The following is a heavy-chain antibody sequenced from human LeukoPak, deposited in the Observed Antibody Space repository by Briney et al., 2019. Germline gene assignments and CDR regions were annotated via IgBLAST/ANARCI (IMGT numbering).Heavy chain of an antibody. CDR2: ISSSSSTI. V-gene: IGHV3-48*04. CDR3: ARDHLKSPYYYGGSS. D-gene: IGHD3-10*01. Sequence: PGGSLRLSCAASGFTFSSYSMNWVRQAPGKGLELVSYISSSSSTIYYADSVKGRFTISRDNAKNSLYLQMNSLRAEDTAVYYCARDHLKSPYYYGGSSWGQGTLVTVSS. CDR1: GFTFSSYS. J-gene: IGHJ5*02.